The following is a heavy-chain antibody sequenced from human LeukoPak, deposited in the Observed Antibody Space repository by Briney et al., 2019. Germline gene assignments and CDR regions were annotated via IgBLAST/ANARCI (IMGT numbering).Heavy chain of an antibody. CDR2: IDDSGSS. CDR1: GGTLSSGDYY. Sequence: PPETLSLTCTASGGTLSSGDYYWGWIRQPPGQGREWIGYIDDSGSSYYNPCVKTPLKISVDRSKNPFSLKLSPVTATDTAVYSCARDPTQYYDILAGQYWGQGTLVTVSS. V-gene: IGHV4-30-4*08. CDR3: ARDPTQYYDILAGQY. J-gene: IGHJ4*02. D-gene: IGHD3-9*01.